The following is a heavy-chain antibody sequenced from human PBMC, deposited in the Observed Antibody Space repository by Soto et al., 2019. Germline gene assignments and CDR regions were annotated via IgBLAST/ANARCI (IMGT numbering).Heavy chain of an antibody. V-gene: IGHV1-3*01. J-gene: IGHJ5*02. CDR3: VRRHVSATGIDWFDP. CDR2: INAANGDT. D-gene: IGHD6-13*01. CDR1: GYTFTSYG. Sequence: GASVKVSCKASGYTFTSYGIHWVRQAPGQSLEWMGCINAANGDTKYSPNFQGRVTITRDTSASTAYMELSSLRSEDTAVYDGVRRHVSATGIDWFDPGGQGTLVPVSS.